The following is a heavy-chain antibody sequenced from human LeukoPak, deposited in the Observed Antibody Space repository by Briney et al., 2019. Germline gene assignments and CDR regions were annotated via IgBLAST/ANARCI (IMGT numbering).Heavy chain of an antibody. Sequence: ASVKVSCKASGYTLTAYYIYWVRQAPGQGLEWMGRINPNSGGTDYAQNFQGRVTMTRDTSISTAYMELSRLRSDGTAVYYCARGYCSGGTCYLVENWLDPWGQGTLVTVSS. D-gene: IGHD2-15*01. CDR2: INPNSGGT. CDR3: ARGYCSGGTCYLVENWLDP. J-gene: IGHJ5*02. CDR1: GYTLTAYY. V-gene: IGHV1-2*06.